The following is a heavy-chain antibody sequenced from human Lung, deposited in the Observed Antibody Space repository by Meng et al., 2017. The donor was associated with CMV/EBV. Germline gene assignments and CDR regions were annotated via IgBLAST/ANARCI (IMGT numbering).Heavy chain of an antibody. V-gene: IGHV1-18*01. D-gene: IGHD3-3*01. J-gene: IGHJ5*02. Sequence: ASXXVSXKASGYTFTSYGINWVRQAPGQGLEWMAWISTYNGNTYYAQKFQGRVTLTTDTSTSAAYMELRSLRSDDTAVYYCARDWRLMNAQPNWFDPWGQGTXVTVDS. CDR1: GYTFTSYG. CDR3: ARDWRLMNAQPNWFDP. CDR2: ISTYNGNT.